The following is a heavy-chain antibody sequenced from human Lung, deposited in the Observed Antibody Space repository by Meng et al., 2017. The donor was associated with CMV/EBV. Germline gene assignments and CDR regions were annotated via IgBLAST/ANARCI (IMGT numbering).Heavy chain of an antibody. CDR2: INPSGGSS. J-gene: IGHJ5*02. D-gene: IGHD1-26*01. CDR1: GYTFNTYY. Sequence: QVQLVQSGAEVKKPGASVRVSCMASGYTFNTYYMHWVRQAPGQGLEWMGVINPSGGSSIYAQRFQGRVTMTSDTSTTTVYMDLSSLRSEDTAVYYCARVSKGGSYRFDPWGQGTLVTVSS. V-gene: IGHV1-46*02. CDR3: ARVSKGGSYRFDP.